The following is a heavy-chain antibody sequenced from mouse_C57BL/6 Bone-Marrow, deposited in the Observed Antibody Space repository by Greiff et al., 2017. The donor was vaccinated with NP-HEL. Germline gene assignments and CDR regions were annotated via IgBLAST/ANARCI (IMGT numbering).Heavy chain of an antibody. D-gene: IGHD2-4*01. CDR3: ARWGDYVYAMDY. Sequence: VQLQQSGAELVRPGASVKMSSKASGYTFTSYTMHWVKQRPGQGLEWIGYINPSSGYTKYNQKFKDKATLTADKSSSTAYMQLSSLTSEDSAVYYGARWGDYVYAMDYWGQGTSVTVTS. CDR1: GYTFTSYT. J-gene: IGHJ4*01. CDR2: INPSSGYT. V-gene: IGHV1-4*01.